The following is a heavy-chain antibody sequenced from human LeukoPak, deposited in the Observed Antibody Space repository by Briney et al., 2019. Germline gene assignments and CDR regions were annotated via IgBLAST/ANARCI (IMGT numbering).Heavy chain of an antibody. J-gene: IGHJ4*02. CDR2: ISSSGIDT. D-gene: IGHD3-22*01. V-gene: IGHV3-23*01. CDR3: AKDQYYYERHGYGVGGQFNY. CDR1: GFTFSTFA. Sequence: GGSLRLSCADSGFTFSTFAMSWVRQAPGKGLEWVSAISSSGIDTYYADSVKGRFTISRDNSKNTLYLQMNSLRPEDTAFYYCAKDQYYYERHGYGVGGQFNYWGQGTLVTVSS.